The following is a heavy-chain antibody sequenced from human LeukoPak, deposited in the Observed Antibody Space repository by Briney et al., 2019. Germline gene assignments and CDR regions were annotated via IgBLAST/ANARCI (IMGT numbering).Heavy chain of an antibody. Sequence: GGSLRLSCAASGFTFSSFSSYAMSWVRQAPGKGLEWVSGISGSGGSTYYADSVKGRFTISRDNSKNTLYLQMNSLRAEDTAVYYCAKSLRDGYSLFDYWGQGTLVTVSS. CDR3: AKSLRDGYSLFDY. V-gene: IGHV3-23*01. CDR1: GFTFSSFSSYA. CDR2: ISGSGGST. J-gene: IGHJ4*02. D-gene: IGHD5-24*01.